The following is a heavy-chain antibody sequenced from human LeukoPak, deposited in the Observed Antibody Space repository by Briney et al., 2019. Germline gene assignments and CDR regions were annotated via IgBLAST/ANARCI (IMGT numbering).Heavy chain of an antibody. CDR3: ARALPYDCSSTSCYYYYGMDV. V-gene: IGHV1-69*01. CDR2: IVPIFGTA. D-gene: IGHD2-2*01. Sequence: ASVKVSCKASGGTFSSYAISWVRQAPGQGLEWMGGIVPIFGTANYAQKFQGRVTVTADESTSTAYMELSSLRSEHTAVYYCARALPYDCSSTSCYYYYGMDVWGQGTTVTVSS. J-gene: IGHJ6*02. CDR1: GGTFSSYA.